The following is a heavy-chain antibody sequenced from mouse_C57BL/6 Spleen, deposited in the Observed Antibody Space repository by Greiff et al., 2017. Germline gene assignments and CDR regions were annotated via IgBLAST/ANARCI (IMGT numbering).Heavy chain of an antibody. V-gene: IGHV1-7*01. CDR3: ARDDYDAMDY. CDR1: GYTFTSYW. CDR2: ISPSSGYT. Sequence: VQLQQSGAELAKPGASVKLSCKASGYTFTSYWLPWVKQRPGQGLEWIGYISPSSGYTKYNQKFKDKATLTADKSSSTAYMQLSSLTYEDSAVYYCARDDYDAMDYWGQGTSVTVSS. J-gene: IGHJ4*01. D-gene: IGHD2-4*01.